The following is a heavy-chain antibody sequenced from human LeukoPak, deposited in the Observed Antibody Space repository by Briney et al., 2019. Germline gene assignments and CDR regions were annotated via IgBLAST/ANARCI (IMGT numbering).Heavy chain of an antibody. CDR3: VRGDGWFGELLNFDN. V-gene: IGHV3-23*01. Sequence: GGSLRLSCAASGFIFSSYAMSWVRQAPGKGLEWVSAISPGGGSTYYADSVKGRFTISRDNGKNSLYLQMNSLRDEDTAVYYCVRGDGWFGELLNFDNWGQGTLVTVSS. CDR2: ISPGGGST. D-gene: IGHD3-10*01. CDR1: GFIFSSYA. J-gene: IGHJ4*02.